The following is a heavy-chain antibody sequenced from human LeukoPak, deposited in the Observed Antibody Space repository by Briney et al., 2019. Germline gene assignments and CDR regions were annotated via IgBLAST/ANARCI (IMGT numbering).Heavy chain of an antibody. J-gene: IGHJ6*02. CDR3: AREYSSSWYDYGMDV. D-gene: IGHD6-13*01. V-gene: IGHV5-51*01. CDR2: IYPGDSDT. CDR1: GYSFTSYW. Sequence: GESLKISCKGSGYSFTSYWIGWVRQMPGKGLEWMGIIYPGDSDTRYSPSFQGQVTISADKSIGTAYLQWSSLKASDTAMYYCAREYSSSWYDYGMDVWGQGTTVTVSS.